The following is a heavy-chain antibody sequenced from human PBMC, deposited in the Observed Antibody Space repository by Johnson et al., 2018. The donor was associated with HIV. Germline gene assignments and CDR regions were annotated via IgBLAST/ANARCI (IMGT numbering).Heavy chain of an antibody. CDR1: GFTFSNAW. V-gene: IGHV3-7*01. CDR2: IKQDGREK. CDR3: AREGGNNWNDIAFDI. J-gene: IGHJ3*02. Sequence: VQLVESGGGLVKPGGSLRLSCAASGFTFSNAWMTWVRQAPGKGLEWVANIKQDGREKYYVDSVKGRFTISRDNAKNTLYLQMNSLRAEDTAVYYCAREGGNNWNDIAFDIWGQGTMVTVSS. D-gene: IGHD1-1*01.